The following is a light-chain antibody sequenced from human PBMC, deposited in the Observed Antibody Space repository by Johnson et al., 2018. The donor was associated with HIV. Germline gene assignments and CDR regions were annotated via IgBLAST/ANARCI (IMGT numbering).Light chain of an antibody. CDR3: GTWDSSLRVGF. CDR2: DNN. Sequence: QSVLTQPPSVSAAPGQKVTISCSGSSSNIGNNYVSWYQHLPGTAPKLLIYDNNKRPSGLPDRFSGSTSGTSATLGITGLQTGDEAEYYCGTWDSSLRVGFFGTGTKVTVL. J-gene: IGLJ1*01. V-gene: IGLV1-51*01. CDR1: SSNIGNNY.